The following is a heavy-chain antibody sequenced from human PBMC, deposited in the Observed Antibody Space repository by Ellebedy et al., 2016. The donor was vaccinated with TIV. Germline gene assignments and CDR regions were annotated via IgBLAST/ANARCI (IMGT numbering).Heavy chain of an antibody. CDR1: GFTFSRYW. Sequence: GGSLRLXCEASGFTFSRYWMNWVRQAPGKGLEWVANIKQDGSEMYYVDSVKGRFTISRDNAKNSLYLQMNSLRAEDTALYYCAKGDTSMAHDAFDIWGQGTMVTVSS. V-gene: IGHV3-7*03. J-gene: IGHJ3*02. CDR3: AKGDTSMAHDAFDI. D-gene: IGHD5-18*01. CDR2: IKQDGSEM.